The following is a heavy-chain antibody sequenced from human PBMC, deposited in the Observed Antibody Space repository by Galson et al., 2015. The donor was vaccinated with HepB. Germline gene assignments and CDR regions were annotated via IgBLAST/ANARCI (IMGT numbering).Heavy chain of an antibody. J-gene: IGHJ6*02. V-gene: IGHV3-30-3*01. D-gene: IGHD3-3*01. CDR1: GFTFSSYA. Sequence: SLRLSCAASGFTFSSYAMHWVRQAPGKGLEWVAVISYDGSNKYYADSVKGRFTISRDNSKNTLYLQMNSLRAEDTAVYYCARVRVYDFWSEALDVWGQGTTVTVSS. CDR3: ARVRVYDFWSEALDV. CDR2: ISYDGSNK.